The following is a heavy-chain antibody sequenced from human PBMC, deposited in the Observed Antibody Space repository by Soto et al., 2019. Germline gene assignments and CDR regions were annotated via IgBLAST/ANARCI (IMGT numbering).Heavy chain of an antibody. Sequence: QITLNESCPTLVKPTQTLTLTCTFSGISLSTRGVGVGWIRQPPGKAREWLALLYWDDDERYSPSLMSRLTITKDTSKNPLFLTMANVDPVDTATYFCARRPRGFTYFFDYWGQGTLVTVSS. V-gene: IGHV2-5*02. J-gene: IGHJ4*02. CDR3: ARRPRGFTYFFDY. CDR2: LYWDDDE. CDR1: GISLSTRGVG.